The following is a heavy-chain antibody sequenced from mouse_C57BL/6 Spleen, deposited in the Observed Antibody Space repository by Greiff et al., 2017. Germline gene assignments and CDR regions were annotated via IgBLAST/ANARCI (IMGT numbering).Heavy chain of an antibody. V-gene: IGHV1-64*01. CDR2: IDPNSGST. CDR3: ARPFAY. J-gene: IGHJ3*01. Sequence: QVQLQQSGAELVKPGASVKLSCKASGYTFTSYWMHWVKQRPGQGLEWIGMIDPNSGSTNYNEKFKSKATLTVEKSSSTAYMQLSSLTSADSAVYDWARPFAYWGQGTLVTVSA. CDR1: GYTFTSYW.